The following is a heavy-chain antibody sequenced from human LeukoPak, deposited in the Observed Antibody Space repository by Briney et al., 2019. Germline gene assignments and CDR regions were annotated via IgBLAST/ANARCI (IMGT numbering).Heavy chain of an antibody. V-gene: IGHV4-59*01. J-gene: IGHJ5*02. CDR2: IYYSGST. D-gene: IGHD4-11*01. Sequence: SETLSLTCTVSGGSISSYDWSWVRQPPGKGLEGSGYIYYSGSTNYNPSLKSRVTISVDTSKNQFSLKLSSVTAADTAVYYCARDSYSNYGNWFDHWGQGTLVTVSS. CDR1: GGSISSYD. CDR3: ARDSYSNYGNWFDH.